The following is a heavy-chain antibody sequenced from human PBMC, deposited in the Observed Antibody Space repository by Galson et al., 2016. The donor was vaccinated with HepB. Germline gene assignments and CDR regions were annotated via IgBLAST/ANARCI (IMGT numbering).Heavy chain of an antibody. Sequence: SLRLSCAASGLIFSNHAMHWVRQAPGQGLEWVAVTSHDGSNEYYADSVKGRFAISRDNPKNALYLQMTSLTAGDTAVYYCAKGGPGIAVPADLWGQGILVTVSS. CDR2: TSHDGSNE. J-gene: IGHJ5*02. CDR1: GLIFSNHA. CDR3: AKGGPGIAVPADL. D-gene: IGHD6-19*01. V-gene: IGHV3-30*18.